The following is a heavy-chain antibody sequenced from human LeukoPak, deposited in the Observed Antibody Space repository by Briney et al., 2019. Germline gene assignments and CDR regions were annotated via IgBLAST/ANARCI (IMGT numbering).Heavy chain of an antibody. CDR2: IYYSGSA. V-gene: IGHV4-39*01. D-gene: IGHD3-3*01. CDR3: ATLRFLESEDAFDI. Sequence: SETLSLTCTVSGGSISSSSYYWGWIRQPPGKGLEWIGSIYYSGSAYYNPSLKSRVTISVDTSKNQFSLKLSSVTAADTAVYYCATLRFLESEDAFDIWGQGTMVTVSS. CDR1: GGSISSSSYY. J-gene: IGHJ3*02.